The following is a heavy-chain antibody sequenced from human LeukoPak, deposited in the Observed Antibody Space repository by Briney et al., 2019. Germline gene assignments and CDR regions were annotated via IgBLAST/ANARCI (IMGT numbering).Heavy chain of an antibody. CDR2: ISSSGSTI. V-gene: IGHV3-11*01. D-gene: IGHD6-6*01. Sequence: GGSLRLSCAASGFTFSDYYMSWIRQAPGKGLEWVSYISSSGSTIYYADSVKGRFTISRDNSKNSLYLQMNSLRTEDTALYYCAKDMGMSSSGLDYPDYWGQGTLVTVSS. CDR3: AKDMGMSSSGLDYPDY. J-gene: IGHJ4*02. CDR1: GFTFSDYY.